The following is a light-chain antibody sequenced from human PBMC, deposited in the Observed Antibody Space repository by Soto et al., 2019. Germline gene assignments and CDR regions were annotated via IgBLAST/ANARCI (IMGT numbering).Light chain of an antibody. CDR3: QQRSTLFT. CDR2: DAS. V-gene: IGKV3-11*01. Sequence: EIVLTQSPATLSLSPGERATLSCRASQSVSSYLAWYQQKPGQAPRLLIYDASNRATGIPARFSGSGSGTDFTLTISSLEPEAFAVYYCQQRSTLFTFGPGTKVDIK. CDR1: QSVSSY. J-gene: IGKJ3*01.